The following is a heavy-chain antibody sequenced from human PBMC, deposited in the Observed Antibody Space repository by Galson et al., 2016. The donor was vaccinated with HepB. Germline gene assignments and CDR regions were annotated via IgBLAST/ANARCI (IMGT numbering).Heavy chain of an antibody. CDR2: ISGDSDT. J-gene: IGHJ6*02. CDR3: ATGYYDSRGAGPGYYYAMDV. Sequence: LRLSCAVSGFPVGTNFMTWVRQAPGKGLDCVSLISGDSDTYYADSVKGRFTISRDNSQNTLFLQMNSLRAEDTAVYYCATGYYDSRGAGPGYYYAMDVGGQGTAVTVSS. D-gene: IGHD3-22*01. V-gene: IGHV3-53*01. CDR1: GFPVGTNF.